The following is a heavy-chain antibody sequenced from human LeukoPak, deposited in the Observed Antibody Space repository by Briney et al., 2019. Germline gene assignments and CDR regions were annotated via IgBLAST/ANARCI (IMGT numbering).Heavy chain of an antibody. CDR3: ARDPGYNNLD. CDR1: GFTVSSNY. CDR2: IYSGGST. Sequence: GGSLRLSCAASGFTVSSNYMGWVRQAPGKGLEWVSVIYSGGSTYYAGSVKGRFTISRDNSKNTLYLQMNSLRVEDTAVYYCARDPGYNNLDWGQGTLVTVSS. J-gene: IGHJ4*02. V-gene: IGHV3-53*01. D-gene: IGHD5-24*01.